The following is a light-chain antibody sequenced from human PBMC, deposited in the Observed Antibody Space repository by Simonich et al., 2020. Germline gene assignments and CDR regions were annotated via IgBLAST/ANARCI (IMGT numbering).Light chain of an antibody. CDR3: QQYYSTPWT. CDR2: WAS. CDR1: QSVLYSSTNQNY. V-gene: IGKV4-1*01. J-gene: IGKJ1*01. Sequence: DIVMTQSPDSLAVSLGERATINCKSSQSVLYSSTNQNYLAWYPKKPGQPPKLLIDWASTRESGVPDRFSGSGSGTDFTLTSSSLQAEDVAVYYCQQYYSTPWTFGQGTKVEIK.